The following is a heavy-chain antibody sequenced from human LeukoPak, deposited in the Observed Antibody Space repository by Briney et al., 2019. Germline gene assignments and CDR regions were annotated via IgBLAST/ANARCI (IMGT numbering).Heavy chain of an antibody. CDR1: RFTFSSSA. CDR2: ISGSGGNT. D-gene: IGHD4-17*01. Sequence: GGSLRFSCAASRFTFSSSAMNWVRQAPGKGLEWVSAISGSGGNTYYADSVKGRFTVSRDNSKNTLYLQMSSLRADDTAVYYCARPRAPVTRLSSFDIWGQGPMVTVSS. J-gene: IGHJ3*02. V-gene: IGHV3-23*01. CDR3: ARPRAPVTRLSSFDI.